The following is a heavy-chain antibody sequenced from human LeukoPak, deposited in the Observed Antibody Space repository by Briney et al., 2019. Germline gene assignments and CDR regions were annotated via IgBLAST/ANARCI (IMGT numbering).Heavy chain of an antibody. CDR1: NYPITSDYY. V-gene: IGHV4-38-2*01. J-gene: IGHJ6*03. D-gene: IGHD3-16*01. CDR2: IFHSGIA. Sequence: SETLSLTCAVSNYPITSDYYWVWIRQPPGQGLEWIGQIFHSGIAHYNPSLQSRVTVSVDTSRSQFSVNLNSVTAADTAVYYCGRAGFGTAYNRFYYYMDVWGKGTTVTVSS. CDR3: GRAGFGTAYNRFYYYMDV.